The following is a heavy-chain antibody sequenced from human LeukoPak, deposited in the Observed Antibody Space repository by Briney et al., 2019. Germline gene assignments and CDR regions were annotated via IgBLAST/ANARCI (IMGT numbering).Heavy chain of an antibody. V-gene: IGHV3-48*03. CDR2: ISSSGSTI. J-gene: IGHJ4*02. D-gene: IGHD6-13*01. CDR1: GFTFSSYE. CDR3: ARSSSSSWYLDY. Sequence: GGSLRLSCAASGFTFSSYEMNWVRQAPGKGLEWVSYISSSGSTIYYADSVKGRFTISRGNAKNSLYLQMNSLRAEDTAVYYCARSSSSSWYLDYWGQGTLVTVSS.